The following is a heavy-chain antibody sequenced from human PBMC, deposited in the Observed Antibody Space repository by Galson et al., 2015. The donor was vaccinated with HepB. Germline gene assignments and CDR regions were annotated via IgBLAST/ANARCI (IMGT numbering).Heavy chain of an antibody. Sequence: PALVKPTQTLTLTCTFSGFSLSTSGMCVSWIRQPPGKALEWLARIDWDDDKYYSTSLKTRLTISKDTSKSQVVLTMTNMDPVDTATYYCARIMNVWGTAAWFDPWGQGTLVTVSS. CDR3: ARIMNVWGTAAWFDP. CDR2: IDWDDDK. V-gene: IGHV2-70*11. D-gene: IGHD3-16*01. CDR1: GFSLSTSGMC. J-gene: IGHJ5*02.